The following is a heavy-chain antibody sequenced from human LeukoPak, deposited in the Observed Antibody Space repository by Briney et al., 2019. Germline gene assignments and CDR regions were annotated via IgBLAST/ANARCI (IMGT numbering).Heavy chain of an antibody. V-gene: IGHV1-69*13. Sequence: PVKVSCKASGGTFSSYAISWVRQAPGQGLEWMGGIIPIFGTANYAQKFQGRVTITADESTSTAYMELSSLRSEDTAAYYCARDRGSWAEGPFDPWGQGTLVTVSS. D-gene: IGHD3-10*01. CDR1: GGTFSSYA. J-gene: IGHJ5*02. CDR3: ARDRGSWAEGPFDP. CDR2: IIPIFGTA.